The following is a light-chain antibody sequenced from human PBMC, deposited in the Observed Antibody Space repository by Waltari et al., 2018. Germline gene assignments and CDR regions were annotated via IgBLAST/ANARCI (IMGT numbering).Light chain of an antibody. CDR1: QRVTSN. Sequence: IVMTQSPATLSVSPGERATLSCRASQRVTSNLAWYQQKPGQAPRLLIYGSSTRATSIPARFSGSGSGTEFTLTISSLQSEDFAVYYCQQYNNWPPLPFGPGTKVEIK. CDR3: QQYNNWPPLP. CDR2: GSS. V-gene: IGKV3-15*01. J-gene: IGKJ1*01.